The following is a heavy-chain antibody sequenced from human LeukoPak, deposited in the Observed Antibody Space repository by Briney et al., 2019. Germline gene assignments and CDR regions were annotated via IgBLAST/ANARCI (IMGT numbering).Heavy chain of an antibody. V-gene: IGHV3-7*01. CDR3: VREGGIDWYSGWFDP. Sequence: TGGSLRLSCAASGFTFSSYWMSWVRQVPGKGLEWVANIKKDGSEKKYVDSVKGRFTISRDNAENSLYLQMNSLRVEDTAVYYCVREGGIDWYSGWFDPWGQGTLVTVSS. D-gene: IGHD3-9*01. CDR1: GFTFSSYW. J-gene: IGHJ5*02. CDR2: IKKDGSEK.